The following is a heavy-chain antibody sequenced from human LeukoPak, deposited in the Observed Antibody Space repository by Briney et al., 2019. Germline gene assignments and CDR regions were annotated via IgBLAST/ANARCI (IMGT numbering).Heavy chain of an antibody. CDR3: ASGISGIAGY. J-gene: IGHJ4*02. CDR2: ITSSSSYI. CDR1: GSTFSTYS. Sequence: GGSLRLFCAASGSTFSTYSMNWVRQAPGKGLEWVSSITSSSSYIYYADSVKGRFTISRDNAKNSLYLQMNSLKAEDTAVYYCASGISGIAGYWGQGTLVTVSS. D-gene: IGHD6-13*01. V-gene: IGHV3-21*06.